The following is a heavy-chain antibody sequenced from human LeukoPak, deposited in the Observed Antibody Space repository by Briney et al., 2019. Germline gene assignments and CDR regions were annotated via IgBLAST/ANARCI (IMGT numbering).Heavy chain of an antibody. Sequence: GGSLRLSCAASGFTFDDYAMQWVRQAPGKGLEWVSGISWNSGSIGYADSVKGRFTISRDNAKNSLYLQMNSLRAEDTAVYYCASVSYYGSGSYYPYEYYYYGMDVWGQGTTVTVSS. CDR1: GFTFDDYA. CDR2: ISWNSGSI. V-gene: IGHV3-9*01. CDR3: ASVSYYGSGSYYPYEYYYYGMDV. J-gene: IGHJ6*02. D-gene: IGHD3-10*01.